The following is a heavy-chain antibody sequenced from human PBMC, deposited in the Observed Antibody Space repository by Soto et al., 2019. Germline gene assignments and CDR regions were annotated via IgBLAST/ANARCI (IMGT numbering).Heavy chain of an antibody. J-gene: IGHJ4*02. CDR3: SREWWVSSSDY. CDR2: ISPRSSHI. Sequence: VGSLRLSCAASGFTFSSYSMNWVRQAPGKGLEWVSSISPRSSHIYYADSVKGRFTISRDDAKNSLYLQMNSLRVDDTAVYYCSREWWVSSSDYWGQGILVTVSS. CDR1: GFTFSSYS. D-gene: IGHD6-6*01. V-gene: IGHV3-21*01.